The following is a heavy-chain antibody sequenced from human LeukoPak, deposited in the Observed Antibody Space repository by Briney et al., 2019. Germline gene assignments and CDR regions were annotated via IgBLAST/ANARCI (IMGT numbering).Heavy chain of an antibody. D-gene: IGHD3-3*01. CDR2: IIPIFGTA. Sequence: SVKVSCRASGGTFSSYAISWVRQAPGQGLEWMGGIIPIFGTANYAQKFQGRVTITADESTSTAYMELSSLRSEDTAVYYCARGVLEWLLYGDAFDIWGQGTMVTVSS. CDR1: GGTFSSYA. CDR3: ARGVLEWLLYGDAFDI. J-gene: IGHJ3*02. V-gene: IGHV1-69*13.